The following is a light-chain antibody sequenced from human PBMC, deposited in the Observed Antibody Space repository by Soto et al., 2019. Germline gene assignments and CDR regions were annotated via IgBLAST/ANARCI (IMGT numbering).Light chain of an antibody. V-gene: IGLV2-14*03. CDR3: TSYANSTTLHVV. CDR2: NVS. Sequence: QSALTQPASVSGSPGQSITISCTGTSSDVGGYNYVSWYQQHPGKAPKLMIYNVSNRPSGVSNRFSGSKSGNTASLTISGLQGEDEADYYCTSYANSTTLHVVFGGGTKVTVL. J-gene: IGLJ2*01. CDR1: SSDVGGYNY.